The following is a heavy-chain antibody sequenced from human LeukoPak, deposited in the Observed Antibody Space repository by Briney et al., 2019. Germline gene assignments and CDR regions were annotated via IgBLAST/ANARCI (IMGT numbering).Heavy chain of an antibody. CDR2: IIPIFGTA. D-gene: IGHD2-15*01. J-gene: IGHJ6*03. Sequence: SVKVSCKASGYTFTSYYMHWVRQAPGQGLEWMGGIIPIFGTANYAQKFQGRVTITADKSTSTAYMELSSLRSEDTAVYYCAKGGSWASYYYYYMDVWGKGTTVTVSS. CDR1: GYTFTSYY. V-gene: IGHV1-69*06. CDR3: AKGGSWASYYYYYMDV.